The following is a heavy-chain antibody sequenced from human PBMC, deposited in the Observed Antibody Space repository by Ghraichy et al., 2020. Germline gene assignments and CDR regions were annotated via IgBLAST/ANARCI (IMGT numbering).Heavy chain of an antibody. CDR2: IYYSGST. CDR1: GGSISSYY. CDR3: ARGPPYYDFWSGYYSDAFDI. J-gene: IGHJ3*02. Sequence: ETLSLTCTVSGGSISSYYWSWIRQPPGKGLEWIGYIYYSGSTNYNPSLKSRVTISVDTSKNQFSLKLSSVTAADTAVYYCARGPPYYDFWSGYYSDAFDIWGQGTMVTVSS. V-gene: IGHV4-59*01. D-gene: IGHD3-3*01.